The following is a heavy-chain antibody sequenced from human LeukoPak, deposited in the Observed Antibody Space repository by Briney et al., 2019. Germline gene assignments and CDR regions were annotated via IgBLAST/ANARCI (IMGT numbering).Heavy chain of an antibody. CDR1: RFTFSSYA. CDR2: ISGSGNGGSI. V-gene: IGHV3-64D*06. D-gene: IGHD2/OR15-2a*01. CDR3: VKDFGRVRGTPDS. Sequence: GGSLRLSCAASRFTFSSYAMSWVRQAPGKGPEYVSTISGSGNGGSIYYADSVKGRFTISRDDSKSIVYLQMNGLRSEDTAVYYCVKDFGRVRGTPDSWGQGTLVTVSS. J-gene: IGHJ4*02.